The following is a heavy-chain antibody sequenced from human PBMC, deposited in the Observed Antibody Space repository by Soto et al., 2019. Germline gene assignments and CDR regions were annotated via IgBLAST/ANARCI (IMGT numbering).Heavy chain of an antibody. CDR3: ARDTTMVRGAPLD. J-gene: IGHJ4*02. CDR2: IDNDGSCR. D-gene: IGHD3-10*01. V-gene: IGHV3-74*01. Sequence: GEALKISCTGSGCTLITDLVHWVRQRPGKGLEWVSSIDNDGSCRDYSDSVKGRFTISRDNAKNTLYLEMSSLRAEDTAVYFCARDTTMVRGAPLDWCQGTRVTVSS. CDR1: GCTLITDL.